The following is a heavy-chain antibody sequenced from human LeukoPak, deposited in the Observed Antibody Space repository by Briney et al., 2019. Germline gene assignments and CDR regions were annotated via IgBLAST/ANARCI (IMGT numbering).Heavy chain of an antibody. Sequence: GGSLRLSCAASGFTFSSYAMSWVRQAPGKGLEWVSAISGSGGSTYYADSVKGRFTISRDNAKNSVYLQMNSLRAEDTAIYYCARDDRSGWYSLDWGQGTLVTVSS. D-gene: IGHD6-19*01. CDR3: ARDDRSGWYSLD. J-gene: IGHJ4*02. CDR2: ISGSGGST. V-gene: IGHV3-23*01. CDR1: GFTFSSYA.